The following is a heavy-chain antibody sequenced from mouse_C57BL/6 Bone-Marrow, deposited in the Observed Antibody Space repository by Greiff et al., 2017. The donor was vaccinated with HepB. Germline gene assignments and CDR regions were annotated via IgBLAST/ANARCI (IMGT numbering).Heavy chain of an antibody. D-gene: IGHD3-3*01. CDR3: AREEGRGGPYWYFDV. V-gene: IGHV1-75*01. CDR1: GYTFTDYY. Sequence: VQLQQSGPELVKPGASVKISCKASGYTFTDYYINWVKQRPGQGLEWIGWIFPGSGSTYYNEKFKGKATLTVDKSSSTAYMLLSSLTSEDSAVYFCAREEGRGGPYWYFDVWGTGTTVTVSS. CDR2: IFPGSGST. J-gene: IGHJ1*03.